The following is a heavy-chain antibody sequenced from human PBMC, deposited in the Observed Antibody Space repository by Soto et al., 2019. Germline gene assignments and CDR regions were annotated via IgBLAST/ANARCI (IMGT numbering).Heavy chain of an antibody. CDR1: GFTVSSNY. J-gene: IGHJ4*02. V-gene: IGHV3-53*01. Sequence: GGSLRLSCAASGFTVSSNYMSWVRQAPGKGLEWVSVIYSGGSTYYADSVKGRFTISRDNSKNTLYLQMNSLTAADTAVYYCAGFTFGGVIAMYYFDYWGQGTLVTVSS. D-gene: IGHD3-16*02. CDR3: AGFTFGGVIAMYYFDY. CDR2: IYSGGST.